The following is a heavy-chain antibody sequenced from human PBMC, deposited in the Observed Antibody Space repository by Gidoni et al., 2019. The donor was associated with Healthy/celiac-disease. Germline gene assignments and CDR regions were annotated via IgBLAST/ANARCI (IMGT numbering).Heavy chain of an antibody. J-gene: IGHJ2*01. V-gene: IGHV3-13*05. D-gene: IGHD6-13*01. CDR3: ARAAAGNWYFDL. Sequence: EVQLVESGGGLVQPGGSLRLTCAASGFTFSSYDMHLVRQATGKGLEWFSAIGTAGYPYYPGSVKGRFTISRENAKNSLYLQMNSLRAGDTAVYYCARAAAGNWYFDLWGRGTLVTVSS. CDR1: GFTFSSYD. CDR2: IGTAGYP.